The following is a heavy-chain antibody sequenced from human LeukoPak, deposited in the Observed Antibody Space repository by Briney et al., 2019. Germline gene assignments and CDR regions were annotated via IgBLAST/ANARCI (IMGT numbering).Heavy chain of an antibody. CDR1: GGSFSGYY. Sequence: SETLSLTCAVYGGSFSGYYWSWIRQPPGKGLEWIGEINHSGSTNYNPSLKSRVTISVDTSKNQFSLKLSSATAADTAVYYCARHVSDYVWGSYLTTDYWGQGTLVTVSS. CDR2: INHSGST. J-gene: IGHJ4*02. V-gene: IGHV4-34*01. D-gene: IGHD3-16*02. CDR3: ARHVSDYVWGSYLTTDY.